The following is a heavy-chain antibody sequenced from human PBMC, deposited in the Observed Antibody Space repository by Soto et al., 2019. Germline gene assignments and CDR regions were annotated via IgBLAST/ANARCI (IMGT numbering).Heavy chain of an antibody. Sequence: QVQLVQSGAEVKKPGASVKVSCKASGYTFTSYAMHWVRQAPGQRLEWMGWINAGNGNTKYSQKFQGRVTITRDTSALTAYMELSSLRSEDTDVYYCARGLNGYSHYFDYWGQGTLVTVSS. CDR3: ARGLNGYSHYFDY. CDR1: GYTFTSYA. V-gene: IGHV1-3*01. CDR2: INAGNGNT. J-gene: IGHJ4*02. D-gene: IGHD5-18*01.